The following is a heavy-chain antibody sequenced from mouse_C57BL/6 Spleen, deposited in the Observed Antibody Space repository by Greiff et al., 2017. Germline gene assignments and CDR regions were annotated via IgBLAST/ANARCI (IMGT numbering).Heavy chain of an antibody. Sequence: QVQLQQSGAELVKPGASVKISCKASGYAFSSYWMNWVKQRPGKGLEWIGQIYPGDGDTNYNGKFKGKATLTADKSSSTAYMQLSSLTSEDSAVYFCASSTVVAGDYAMDYWGQGTSVTVSS. J-gene: IGHJ4*01. CDR2: IYPGDGDT. D-gene: IGHD1-1*01. CDR3: ASSTVVAGDYAMDY. V-gene: IGHV1-80*01. CDR1: GYAFSSYW.